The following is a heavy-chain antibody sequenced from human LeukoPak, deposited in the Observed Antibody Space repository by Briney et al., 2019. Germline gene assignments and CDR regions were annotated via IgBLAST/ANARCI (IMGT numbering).Heavy chain of an antibody. J-gene: IGHJ6*03. CDR1: GFTFSSYG. V-gene: IGHV3-33*01. Sequence: GGSLRLSCAASGFTFSSYGMHWVRQAPGKGLEWVAVIWYDGSNKYYADSVKGRFTISRDNSKNTLYLQMNSLRVEDTAVYYCARERRYGGNPEYMDVWGKGTTVTVSS. CDR2: IWYDGSNK. CDR3: ARERRYGGNPEYMDV. D-gene: IGHD4-23*01.